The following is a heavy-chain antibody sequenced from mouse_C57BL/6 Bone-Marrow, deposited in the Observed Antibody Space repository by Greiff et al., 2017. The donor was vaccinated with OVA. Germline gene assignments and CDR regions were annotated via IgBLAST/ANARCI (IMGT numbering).Heavy chain of an antibody. Sequence: EVQLKESGPGLVKPSQSLSLTCSVTGYSITSGYYWNWIRQFPGNKLEWMGYISYDGSNNYNPSLKNRISITRDTSKNQFFLKLNSVTTEDTATYYCAISIYSPYAMDYWGQGTSVTVSS. CDR2: ISYDGSN. V-gene: IGHV3-6*01. D-gene: IGHD2-12*01. CDR1: GYSITSGYY. J-gene: IGHJ4*01. CDR3: AISIYSPYAMDY.